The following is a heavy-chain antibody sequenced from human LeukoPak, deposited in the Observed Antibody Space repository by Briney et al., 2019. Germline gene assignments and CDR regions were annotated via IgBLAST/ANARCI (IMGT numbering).Heavy chain of an antibody. CDR3: ARADSSSWFDY. CDR2: ISSSGSYR. Sequence: AGGSLRLSCDASGFTFSDYYMTWIRQAPGKGLEWVSHISSSGSYRNYADSVKDRFTISRDNAKNSLYLQMNSLRAEDTAVYYCARADSSSWFDYWGQGALVTVSS. J-gene: IGHJ4*02. V-gene: IGHV3-11*05. CDR1: GFTFSDYY. D-gene: IGHD6-13*01.